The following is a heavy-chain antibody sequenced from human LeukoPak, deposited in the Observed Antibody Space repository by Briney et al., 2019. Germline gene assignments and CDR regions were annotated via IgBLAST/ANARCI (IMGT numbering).Heavy chain of an antibody. CDR2: ISYDGSNK. CDR3: ARVRGIMSGSYYAFAY. V-gene: IGHV3-30*04. CDR1: GFTFSSYA. Sequence: GRSLRLSCAASGFTFSSYAMRWVRQAPGKGLEWVAVISYDGSNKYYADSVKGRFTISRDNSKNTLYLQMNSLRAEDTAVYYCARVRGIMSGSYYAFAYWGQGTLVTVSS. D-gene: IGHD1-26*01. J-gene: IGHJ4*02.